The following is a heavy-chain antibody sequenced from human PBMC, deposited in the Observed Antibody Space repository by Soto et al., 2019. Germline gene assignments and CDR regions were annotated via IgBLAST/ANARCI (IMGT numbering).Heavy chain of an antibody. D-gene: IGHD5-18*01. V-gene: IGHV4-59*01. J-gene: IGHJ4*02. CDR3: ARDHPHSYGVYYFDY. Sequence: SETLSLTCTVSGGSISNYYWNWIRQSPGKGLEWIGYIYSSGSTHYNPSLQNRVTISIDASKNQVSLKVNSVTAADTAVYYCARDHPHSYGVYYFDYWGQGTPVT. CDR2: IYSSGST. CDR1: GGSISNYY.